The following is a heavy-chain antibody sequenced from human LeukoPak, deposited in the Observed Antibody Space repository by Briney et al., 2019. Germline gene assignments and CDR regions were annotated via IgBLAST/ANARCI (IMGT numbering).Heavy chain of an antibody. Sequence: PSQTLSLTCTVSGGSISSGDYYWSWIRQPPGKGLEWIGSIYYSGSTCYNPSLKSRVTISVDTSKNQFSLKLSSVTAADTAVYYCARAKEQWLVETSYWGQGTLVTVSS. D-gene: IGHD6-19*01. CDR3: ARAKEQWLVETSY. V-gene: IGHV4-39*01. CDR1: GGSISSGDYY. CDR2: IYYSGST. J-gene: IGHJ4*02.